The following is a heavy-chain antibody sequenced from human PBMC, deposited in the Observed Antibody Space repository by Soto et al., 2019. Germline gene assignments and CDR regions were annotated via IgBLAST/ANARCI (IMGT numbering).Heavy chain of an antibody. CDR2: IGGSSVHI. V-gene: IGHV3-23*01. D-gene: IGHD2-21*01. Sequence: EVQLLESGGGVVQPGGSLRLSCAASGFTFSSYGISWVRQATGKGLEWVSTIGGSSVHISYPDSVKGRFTISRDNSRNTLYLQMNTLRVDDTAVYYCANHVVVGKWYFTLWGRGTLVTVSS. J-gene: IGHJ2*01. CDR3: ANHVVVGKWYFTL. CDR1: GFTFSSYG.